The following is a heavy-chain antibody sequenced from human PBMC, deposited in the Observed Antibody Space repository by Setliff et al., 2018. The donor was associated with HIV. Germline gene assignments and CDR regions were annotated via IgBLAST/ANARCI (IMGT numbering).Heavy chain of an antibody. Sequence: SETLSLNCTVSGGSISSGSYYWSWIRQPAGKGLEWIGRIYTSGSTNYNPSLKSRVTISVDTSKNQFSLKLSSVTAADTAVYYCARDRIVVVPAAISYYSYGMDVWGQGTTVTVSS. D-gene: IGHD2-2*01. V-gene: IGHV4-61*02. J-gene: IGHJ6*02. CDR3: ARDRIVVVPAAISYYSYGMDV. CDR2: IYTSGST. CDR1: GGSISSGSYY.